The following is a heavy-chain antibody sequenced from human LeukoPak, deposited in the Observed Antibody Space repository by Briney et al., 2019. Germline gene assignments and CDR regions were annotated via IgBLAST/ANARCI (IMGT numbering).Heavy chain of an antibody. CDR2: ISYNEGST. J-gene: IGHJ4*02. D-gene: IGHD5-18*01. CDR1: GFPFNYYA. V-gene: IGHV3-23*01. Sequence: GGSLRLSCAASGFPFNYYAMSWVRQAPGKGLEWVSGISYNEGSTYYTDSVKGRFTISRDNTKNTVYLQMNNLSPDDTAVYFCARHDSFIPYWGQGTLVTVSS. CDR3: ARHDSFIPY.